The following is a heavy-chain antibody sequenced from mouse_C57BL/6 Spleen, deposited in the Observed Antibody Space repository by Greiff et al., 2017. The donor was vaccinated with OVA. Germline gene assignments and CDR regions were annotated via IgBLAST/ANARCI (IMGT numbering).Heavy chain of an antibody. V-gene: IGHV2-2*01. Sequence: QVHVKQSGPGLVQPSQSLSITCTVSGFSLTSYGVHWVRQSPGKGLEWLGVIWSGGSTDYNAAFISRLSISKDNSKSQVFFKMNSLQADDTAIYYCARNEVYYDYDEGFAYWGQGTLVTVSA. CDR3: ARNEVYYDYDEGFAY. CDR2: IWSGGST. J-gene: IGHJ3*01. D-gene: IGHD2-4*01. CDR1: GFSLTSYG.